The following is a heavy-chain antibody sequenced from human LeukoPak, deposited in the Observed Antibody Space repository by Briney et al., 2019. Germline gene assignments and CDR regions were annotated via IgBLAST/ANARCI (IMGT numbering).Heavy chain of an antibody. D-gene: IGHD3-16*01. CDR2: ISYDRRVK. J-gene: IGHJ3*02. CDR1: GFTFSSYA. CDR3: AKALGSWGFPDAFDI. V-gene: IGHV3-30*04. Sequence: PGGSLRLSCAASGFTFSSYAMHWVRQAPGKGLEWVAVISYDRRVKFYADSVKGRFTISRDNPKNTLFLQMNSLNAEDTAVYSCAKALGSWGFPDAFDIWGQGTMVTVSS.